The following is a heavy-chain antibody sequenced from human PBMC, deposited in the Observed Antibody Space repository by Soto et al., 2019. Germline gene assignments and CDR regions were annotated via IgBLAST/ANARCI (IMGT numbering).Heavy chain of an antibody. J-gene: IGHJ4*02. V-gene: IGHV3-11*01. Sequence: QVQLVGSGGGLGKPGGSLRLSCAASGFTFSDYYMTWIRQAPGKGLEWLSSISSSGSTISYADSVKGRFIISRDNAKNSLYLELNSLRAEDTAVYYCPRSLPDGNYYFDFWGQGTLVTVSS. CDR2: ISSSGSTI. D-gene: IGHD3-10*01. CDR1: GFTFSDYY. CDR3: PRSLPDGNYYFDF.